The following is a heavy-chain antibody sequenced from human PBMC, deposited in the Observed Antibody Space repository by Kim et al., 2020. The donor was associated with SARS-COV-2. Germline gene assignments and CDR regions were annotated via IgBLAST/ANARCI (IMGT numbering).Heavy chain of an antibody. V-gene: IGHV4-34*01. CDR3: SRGKKRWLQTGYDYHGMDV. Sequence: SETLSLTCAVYGGSFSGYYWSWIRQTPGKGLEWIGEINHRGSTNYNPSLKSRVTISVDTSKNQYSLTQSTVTAAGTAVYYCSRGKKRWLQTGYDYHGMDVWGQVTTVTVSS. CDR1: GGSFSGYY. CDR2: INHRGST. J-gene: IGHJ6*02. D-gene: IGHD5-12*01.